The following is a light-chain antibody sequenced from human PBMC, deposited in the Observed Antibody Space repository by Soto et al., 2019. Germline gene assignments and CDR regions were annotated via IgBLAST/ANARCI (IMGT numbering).Light chain of an antibody. V-gene: IGLV2-8*01. CDR1: SNDIGGYNY. Sequence: QSALTQPPSASGSPGQSVTISCTGTSNDIGGYNYVSWYQQHPGKAPKLMIHEVNKRPSGVPDRFSASKSGNTASLTVSGLQAEDEADYYCSSYAGSKSPYVFGTGTKLTVL. CDR2: EVN. J-gene: IGLJ1*01. CDR3: SSYAGSKSPYV.